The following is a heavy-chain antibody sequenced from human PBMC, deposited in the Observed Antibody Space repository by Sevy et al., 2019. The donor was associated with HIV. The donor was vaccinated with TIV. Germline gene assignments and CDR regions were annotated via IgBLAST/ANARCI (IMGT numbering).Heavy chain of an antibody. D-gene: IGHD4-4*01. CDR2: IWYDGSNK. V-gene: IGHV3-33*01. CDR1: GFTFSSYG. CDR3: AREYTVTTEGYYYGMDV. Sequence: GGSLRLSCAASGFTFSSYGMHWVRHAPGKGLEWVAVIWYDGSNKYYADSVKGRFTISRDNSKNTLYLQMNSLRAEDTAVYYCAREYTVTTEGYYYGMDVWGQGTTVTVSS. J-gene: IGHJ6*02.